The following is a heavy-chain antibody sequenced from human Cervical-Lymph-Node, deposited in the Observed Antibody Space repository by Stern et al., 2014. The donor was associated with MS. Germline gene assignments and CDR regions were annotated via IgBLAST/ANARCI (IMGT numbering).Heavy chain of an antibody. D-gene: IGHD4-11*01. CDR1: GYPLAEFS. Sequence: DQLVESGAEVKKPGASGKVSCKVSGYPLAEFSMHWVRQAPGKGLEWMGNFDPEDGETVYAQSFQGRLTLTEDTSTDTAYMELSSLRSEDTAVYYCATDYNYWGQGTLVTVSS. V-gene: IGHV1-24*01. CDR3: ATDYNY. J-gene: IGHJ4*02. CDR2: FDPEDGET.